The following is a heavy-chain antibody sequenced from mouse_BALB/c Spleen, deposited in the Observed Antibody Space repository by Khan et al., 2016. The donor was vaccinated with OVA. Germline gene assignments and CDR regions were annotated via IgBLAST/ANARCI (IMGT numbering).Heavy chain of an antibody. J-gene: IGHJ4*01. D-gene: IGHD2-14*01. V-gene: IGHV9-3-1*01. Sequence: QIQLVQSGPELKKPGETVQISCKTSGFTFTNYRMNWVKRAPGKGLKWMGWINTYTGEPTFADDFKGRFAFSLETSASTAYLQINSLKNEDTATYFCARVGYNGTMDCWGQGTSVTVSS. CDR3: ARVGYNGTMDC. CDR2: INTYTGEP. CDR1: GFTFTNYR.